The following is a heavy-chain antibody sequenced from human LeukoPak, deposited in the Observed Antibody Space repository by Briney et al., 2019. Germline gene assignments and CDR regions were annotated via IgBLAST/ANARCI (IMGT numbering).Heavy chain of an antibody. J-gene: IGHJ4*02. CDR2: IRSKAYGGTT. CDR3: TRSSSGWYSDY. Sequence: GGSLRLSCVASGFTVSSNYMSWVRQAPGKGLEWVGFIRSKAYGGTTEYAASVKGRFIISRDDFKSIAYLQMNSLKTEDTAVYYCTRSSSGWYSDYWGQGTLVTVSS. V-gene: IGHV3-49*04. D-gene: IGHD6-19*01. CDR1: GFTVSSNY.